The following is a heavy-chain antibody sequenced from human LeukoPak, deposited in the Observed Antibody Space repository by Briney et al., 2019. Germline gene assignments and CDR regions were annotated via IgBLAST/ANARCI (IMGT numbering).Heavy chain of an antibody. CDR1: GGSISSGGYY. V-gene: IGHV4-30-2*01. CDR2: IYHSGST. CDR3: ARAPPGGRLDY. J-gene: IGHJ4*02. D-gene: IGHD2-15*01. Sequence: PSETLSLTCTVSGGSISSGGYYWSWIRQHPGKGLEWIGYIYHSGSTYYNPSLKSRVTISVDRSKNQFSLKLSSVTAADTAVYYCARAPPGGRLDYWGQGTLVTVSS.